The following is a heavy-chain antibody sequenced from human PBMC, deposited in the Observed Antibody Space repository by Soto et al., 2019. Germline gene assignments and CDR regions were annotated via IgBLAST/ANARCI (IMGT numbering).Heavy chain of an antibody. Sequence: QVQLQESGPGLVKPSGTLSLTCGVFGGSISNSNWWTWVRQPPGKGLEWIGGIYHSGSTNYNSPLMSRVTISLDKVNNQFSLKLTSVTAADTAVYYCAHRPIVGAAIWGQGTLVTVSS. CDR1: GGSISNSNW. V-gene: IGHV4-4*02. D-gene: IGHD1-26*01. CDR2: IYHSGST. CDR3: AHRPIVGAAI. J-gene: IGHJ4*02.